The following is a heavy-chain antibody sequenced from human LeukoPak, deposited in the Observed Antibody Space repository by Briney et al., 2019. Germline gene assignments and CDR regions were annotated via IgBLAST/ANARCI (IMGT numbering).Heavy chain of an antibody. J-gene: IGHJ4*02. D-gene: IGHD6-13*01. V-gene: IGHV3-21*01. CDR1: GFTFSSYT. CDR2: ISSSSSYI. CDR3: ASLSRWSVDY. Sequence: GGSLRLSCAASGFTFSSYTMNWVRQAPGKGLEWGSSISSSSSYIYYADSVKGRFTISRDNAKNSLYLQMNSLRAEDTAVYYCASLSRWSVDYWGQGTLVTVSS.